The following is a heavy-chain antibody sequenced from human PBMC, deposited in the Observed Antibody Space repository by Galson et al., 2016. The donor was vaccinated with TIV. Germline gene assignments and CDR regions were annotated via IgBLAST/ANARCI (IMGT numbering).Heavy chain of an antibody. V-gene: IGHV3-30-3*01. Sequence: SLRLSCAASGFMFSNFEMNWVRQAPGKGLEWVAFISLDGNNKDYSDSVKGRFTISRDNSKNTLFLQMNSVRAEDTAVYYCARVGDTFSFDYWGRGTLVTVSS. J-gene: IGHJ4*02. D-gene: IGHD2-21*02. CDR2: ISLDGNNK. CDR1: GFMFSNFE. CDR3: ARVGDTFSFDY.